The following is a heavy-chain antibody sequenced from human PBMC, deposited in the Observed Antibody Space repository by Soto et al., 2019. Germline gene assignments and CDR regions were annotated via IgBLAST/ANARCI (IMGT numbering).Heavy chain of an antibody. D-gene: IGHD6-6*01. CDR3: ARVALGIAARLRDYYYYYGMDV. V-gene: IGHV3-21*04. CDR1: GFTFSSYS. CDR2: ISSSSSYI. Sequence: EVQLVESGGGLVKPGGSLRLSCAASGFTFSSYSMNWVRQAPGKGLEWVSSISSSSSYIYYADSVKGRFTISRDNAKNSLYTQMNSLRAEDTAVYYCARVALGIAARLRDYYYYYGMDVWGQGTTVTVSS. J-gene: IGHJ6*02.